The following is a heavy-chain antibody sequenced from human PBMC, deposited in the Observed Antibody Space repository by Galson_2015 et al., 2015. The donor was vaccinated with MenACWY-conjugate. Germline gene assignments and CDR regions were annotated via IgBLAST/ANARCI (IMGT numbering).Heavy chain of an antibody. D-gene: IGHD3-9*01. CDR3: ARGAPPLTGYLKRDWFDP. CDR2: INAGNGNT. J-gene: IGHJ5*02. CDR1: GYTFTLYA. V-gene: IGHV1-3*01. Sequence: SCKASGYTFTLYAMHWVRQAPGQGLEWMGWINAGNGNTKYSQKFQDRVTITRDISASTVYMELTSLGSEDTAVYYCARGAPPLTGYLKRDWFDPWGQGTLVTVSS.